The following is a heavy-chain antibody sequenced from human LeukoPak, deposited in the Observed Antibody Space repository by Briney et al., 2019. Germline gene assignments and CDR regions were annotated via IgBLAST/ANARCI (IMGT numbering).Heavy chain of an antibody. D-gene: IGHD6-19*01. CDR2: IYYSGST. Sequence: PSETLSPTCTVSGGSISSSSYYWGWIRQPPGKGLEWIGSIYYSGSTYYNPSLKSRVTISVDTSKNQFSLKLSSVTAADTAVYYCAREVSSGWYLSAFDIWGQGTMVTVSS. CDR1: GGSISSSSYY. J-gene: IGHJ3*02. V-gene: IGHV4-39*02. CDR3: AREVSSGWYLSAFDI.